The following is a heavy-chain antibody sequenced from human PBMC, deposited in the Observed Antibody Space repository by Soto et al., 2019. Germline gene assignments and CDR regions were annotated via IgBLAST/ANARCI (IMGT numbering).Heavy chain of an antibody. D-gene: IGHD1-1*01. J-gene: IGHJ4*02. V-gene: IGHV1-2*02. CDR1: GHTFTGHH. Sequence: QVQMVQSGAEVKKPGSSVKVSCKASGHTFTGHHMHWVRQAPGQGLEWMGLIDLDIGDTKYAQKFQRRVTSTSDTSISTAYTELRGLRSDDTAVYYCALERTGTAGFDYWGQGTLVTVSS. CDR2: IDLDIGDT. CDR3: ALERTGTAGFDY.